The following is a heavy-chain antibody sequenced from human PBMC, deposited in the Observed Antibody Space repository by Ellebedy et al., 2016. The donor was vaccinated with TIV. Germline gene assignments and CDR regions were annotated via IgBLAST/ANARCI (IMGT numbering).Heavy chain of an antibody. CDR2: IFYTGST. J-gene: IGHJ3*02. CDR3: ARSGITSFGDTDAFNM. Sequence: MPGGSLRLSCTVSGGSLSSYYWSWIRQPPGGGLEWLGYIFYTGSTNYNPSLRSRITIPLDTSKNQFSLNLTSVTAADTALYYCARSGITSFGDTDAFNMWGQGTVVTVSS. CDR1: GGSLSSYY. V-gene: IGHV4-59*01. D-gene: IGHD3-3*01.